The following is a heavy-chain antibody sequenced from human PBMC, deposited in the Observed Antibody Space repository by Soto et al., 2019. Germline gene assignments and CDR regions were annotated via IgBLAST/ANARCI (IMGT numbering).Heavy chain of an antibody. V-gene: IGHV5-10-1*01. CDR2: IDPSDSET. J-gene: IGHJ6*02. Sequence: RGESLKISCHASGYTFTKNLISWVRQMPGKGLELMGRIDPSDSETKYSPSVEGHVRLSVDNSTNPPYMEWSSLKASNSDIYYCVRLTARSAYGLGVRSQWSRVTVSS. D-gene: IGHD7-27*01. CDR3: VRLTARSAYGLGV. CDR1: GYTFTKNL.